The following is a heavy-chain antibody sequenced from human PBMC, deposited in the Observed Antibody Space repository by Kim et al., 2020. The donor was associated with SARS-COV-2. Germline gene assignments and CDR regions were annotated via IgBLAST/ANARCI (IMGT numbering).Heavy chain of an antibody. J-gene: IGHJ4*02. V-gene: IGHV3-48*02. CDR1: GFTFSSYS. D-gene: IGHD3-22*01. Sequence: GGSLRLSCAASGFTFSSYSMNWVRQAPGKGLEWVSYISSSSSTIYYADSVKGRFTISRDNAKNSLYLQMNSLRDEDTAVYYCARDVKRIVVVPSLDYWGQGTLVTVSS. CDR2: ISSSSSTI. CDR3: ARDVKRIVVVPSLDY.